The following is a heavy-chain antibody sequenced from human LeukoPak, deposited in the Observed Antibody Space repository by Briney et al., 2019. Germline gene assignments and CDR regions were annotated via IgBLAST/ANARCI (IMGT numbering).Heavy chain of an antibody. CDR3: AKDSGTYYGDYIDY. CDR2: IRYDGSNK. D-gene: IGHD3-10*01. CDR1: GFIFSRYG. V-gene: IGHV3-30*02. J-gene: IGHJ4*02. Sequence: PGGSLRLSCVASGFIFSRYGTHWVRQAPGKGLEWVTFIRYDGSNKDYADSVKGRFTISRDNTKNTLYLQVNSLRAEDTAVYYCAKDSGTYYGDYIDYWGQGTLVTVSS.